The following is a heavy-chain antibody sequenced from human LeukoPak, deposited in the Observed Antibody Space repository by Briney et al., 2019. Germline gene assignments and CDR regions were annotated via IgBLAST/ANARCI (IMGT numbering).Heavy chain of an antibody. CDR2: IIPILGIA. J-gene: IGHJ4*02. V-gene: IGHV1-69*04. CDR3: ARDDSSGYGVDY. D-gene: IGHD3-22*01. CDR1: GGTFSSYA. Sequence: SVKVSCKASGGTFSSYAISWVRQAPGQGLEWMGRIIPILGIANYAQKFQGRVTITADKSTSTAYMELSSLRSEDTAVYYCARDDSSGYGVDYWGQGTLVTASS.